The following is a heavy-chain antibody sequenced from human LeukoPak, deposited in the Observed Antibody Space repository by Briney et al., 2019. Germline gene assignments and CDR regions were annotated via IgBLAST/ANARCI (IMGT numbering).Heavy chain of an antibody. CDR1: VGTFSSYA. J-gene: IGHJ4*02. D-gene: IGHD6-13*01. CDR3: ARDLGISAAGTAY. V-gene: IGHV1-69*05. Sequence: SVKVSCKASVGTFSSYAISWVRQAPGQGLEWMGGIIPIFGTANYAHKLQGRVTITTDESTSTAYMELSSLRSEDTAGYYCARDLGISAAGTAYWGQGTLVTVSS. CDR2: IIPIFGTA.